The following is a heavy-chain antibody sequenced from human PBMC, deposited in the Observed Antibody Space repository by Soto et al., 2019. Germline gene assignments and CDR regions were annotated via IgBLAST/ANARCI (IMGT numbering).Heavy chain of an antibody. J-gene: IGHJ6*02. CDR3: VRQGFGALHGLVDV. CDR1: GDSVSSYK. D-gene: IGHD3-10*01. Sequence: QVQLQESGPGLVKPSETLSLTCTVSGDSVSSYKWSWIRQTPGKGLEWIGYIDNNGGTSYNPSLRSRVTLXVXTPXKQFSLRLNSVTDADTAVYYGVRQGFGALHGLVDVWGQGTTVTVSS. CDR2: IDNNGGT. V-gene: IGHV4-59*08.